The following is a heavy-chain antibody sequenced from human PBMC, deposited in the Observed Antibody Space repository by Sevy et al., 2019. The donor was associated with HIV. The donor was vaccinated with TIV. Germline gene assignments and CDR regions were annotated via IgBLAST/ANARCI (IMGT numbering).Heavy chain of an antibody. J-gene: IGHJ3*02. V-gene: IGHV1-3*01. CDR2: INAGNGNT. CDR1: GYTFTSYA. Sequence: ASVKVSCKASGYTFTSYAMHWVRQAPGQRLEWMGWINAGNGNTKYSQKFQGRVTITRDTSAITAYMELSSLRSEDTAVYYCAREGGVGVDAFDIWGQGTMVTVSS. CDR3: AREGGVGVDAFDI. D-gene: IGHD1-26*01.